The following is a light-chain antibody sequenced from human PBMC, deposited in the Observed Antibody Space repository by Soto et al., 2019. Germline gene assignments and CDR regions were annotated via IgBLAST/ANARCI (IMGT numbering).Light chain of an antibody. CDR3: SSYAGSNNLGV. CDR1: SSDVGGYNY. J-gene: IGLJ1*01. CDR2: EVT. V-gene: IGLV2-8*01. Sequence: QSALTQPPSASGSPGQSVTISCTGTSSDVGGYNYVSWYQQHPDKAPKLMIYEVTKRPSGVPDRFSGSKSGNTASLTVSGLQAEDEADYYCSSYAGSNNLGVFGTGTQLTV.